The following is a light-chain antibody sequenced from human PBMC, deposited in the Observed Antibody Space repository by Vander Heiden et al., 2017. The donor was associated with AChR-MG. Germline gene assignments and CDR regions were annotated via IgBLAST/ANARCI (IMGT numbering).Light chain of an antibody. CDR3: QVWDRSTVV. J-gene: IGLJ2*01. CDR1: KLGDKY. Sequence: SYELTQPPSVSVSPGQAASITCSGDKLGDKYVSWYQQKPGQSPLLVIYQDTRRPTGIPEQFSGSNSGNIATLTISGTQAMDEADYYCQVWDRSTVVFGKGTKLTVL. V-gene: IGLV3-1*01. CDR2: QDT.